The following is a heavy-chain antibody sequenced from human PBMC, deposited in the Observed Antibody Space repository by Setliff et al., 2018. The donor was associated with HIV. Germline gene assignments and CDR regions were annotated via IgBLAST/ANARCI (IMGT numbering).Heavy chain of an antibody. Sequence: PGGSLRLSCAASGFTFDYYGMSWVRQAPGKGLEWVSGINWNGGSTGYADSVKGRFTISRDNAKNSLYLQMNSLRAEDTAVYYCARVRVSGYYTGDYWGQGTLVTVSS. V-gene: IGHV3-20*04. J-gene: IGHJ4*02. CDR1: GFTFDYYG. D-gene: IGHD3-3*01. CDR2: INWNGGST. CDR3: ARVRVSGYYTGDY.